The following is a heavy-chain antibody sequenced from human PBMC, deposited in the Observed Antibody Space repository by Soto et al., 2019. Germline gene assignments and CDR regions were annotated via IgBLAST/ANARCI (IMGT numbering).Heavy chain of an antibody. Sequence: EVQLVQSGGGLVQPGGSLRLSCVGSGFTFTDFYMNWVRQAPGKGLEWLANIRPDGSETNYVESVKGRFTTSRDNAKNSLFLQKNSLRAGGTAVYYCAGWGGHDYNYWGQGILVTVSS. CDR1: GFTFTDFY. D-gene: IGHD4-4*01. V-gene: IGHV3-7*03. CDR3: AGWGGHDYNY. J-gene: IGHJ4*02. CDR2: IRPDGSET.